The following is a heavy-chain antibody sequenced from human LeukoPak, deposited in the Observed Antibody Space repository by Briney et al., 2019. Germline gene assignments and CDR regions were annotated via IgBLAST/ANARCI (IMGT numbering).Heavy chain of an antibody. CDR2: TSLSGLT. Sequence: PSETLSLTCGVSGGSISSTNWWSWVRQPPGQGLEWIGETSLSGLTNYNPSLKSRVTMSLDKSKNHLSLNLTFVTAADTAVYYCSRESGAFSPFGYWGQGTLVTVSS. CDR3: SRESGAFSPFGY. V-gene: IGHV4-4*02. D-gene: IGHD1-26*01. CDR1: GGSISSTNW. J-gene: IGHJ4*02.